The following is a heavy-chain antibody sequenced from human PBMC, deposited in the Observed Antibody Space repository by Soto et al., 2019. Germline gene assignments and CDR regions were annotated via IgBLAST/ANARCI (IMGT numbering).Heavy chain of an antibody. J-gene: IGHJ6*02. CDR1: GFTFSSYE. CDR2: ISSSGSTI. CDR3: ARDLVRSPYYYYYYGMDV. V-gene: IGHV3-48*03. Sequence: PGGSLRLSCAASGFTFSSYEMNWVRQAPGKGLEWVSYISSSGSTIYYADSVKGRFTISRDNAKNSLYLQMNSLRAEDTAVYYCARDLVRSPYYYYYYGMDVWGQGTTVTSP.